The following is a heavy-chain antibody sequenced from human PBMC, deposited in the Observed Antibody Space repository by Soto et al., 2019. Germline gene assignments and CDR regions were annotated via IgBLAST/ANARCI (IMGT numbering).Heavy chain of an antibody. V-gene: IGHV4-31*03. CDR2: IYYSGST. CDR3: ARDRSIDVCSSTSCGGVGIDY. Sequence: QVQLQESGPGLVKPSQTLSLTCTVSGGSISSGGYYWSWIRQHPGKGLEWIGYIYYSGSTYYNPSLKSRVTISVDTSKNQFSLKLSSVTAADTAVYYCARDRSIDVCSSTSCGGVGIDYWGQGTLVTVSS. D-gene: IGHD2-2*01. CDR1: GGSISSGGYY. J-gene: IGHJ4*02.